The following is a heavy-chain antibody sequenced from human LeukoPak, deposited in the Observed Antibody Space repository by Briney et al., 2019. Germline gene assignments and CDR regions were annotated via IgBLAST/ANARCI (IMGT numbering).Heavy chain of an antibody. D-gene: IGHD1-1*01. CDR1: GGSISSSSYY. V-gene: IGHV4-39*01. J-gene: IGHJ3*02. CDR2: FYYGGST. CDR3: ARHQYDNSGNAFDI. Sequence: SETLSLTCTVSGGSISSSSYYWGWILQPPGKGLEWFAPFYYGGSTYYSPSLKSRFTISADTSKNQFSLMVSSLTAADTAVYYCARHQYDNSGNAFDIWGQGTRVTVSS.